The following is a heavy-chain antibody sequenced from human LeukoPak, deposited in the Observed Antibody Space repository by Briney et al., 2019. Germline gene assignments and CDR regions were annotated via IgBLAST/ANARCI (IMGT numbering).Heavy chain of an antibody. CDR2: ISSSSSYI. Sequence: GGSLRLSCAASGFTFSSYSMNWVRQAPGKGLEWVSSISSSSSYIYYADSVEGRFTISRDNAKNSLYLQMNSLRAEDTAVYYCAREARDGYNLDYWGQGTLVTVSS. J-gene: IGHJ4*02. CDR3: AREARDGYNLDY. V-gene: IGHV3-21*01. CDR1: GFTFSSYS. D-gene: IGHD5-24*01.